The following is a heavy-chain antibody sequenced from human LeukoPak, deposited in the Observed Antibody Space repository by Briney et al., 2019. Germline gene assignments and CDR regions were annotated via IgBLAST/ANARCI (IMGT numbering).Heavy chain of an antibody. CDR3: ARGVSGSYFKGTWFDP. D-gene: IGHD1-26*01. V-gene: IGHV4-4*02. Sequence: SETLSLTCAVSGGSISSSNWWSWVRQPPGKGLEWIGEIYHSGSTNYNPSLKSRVTVSVDKSKNQFSLKLSSVTAADTAVYYCARGVSGSYFKGTWFDPWGQGTLVTVSS. CDR1: GGSISSSNW. J-gene: IGHJ5*02. CDR2: IYHSGST.